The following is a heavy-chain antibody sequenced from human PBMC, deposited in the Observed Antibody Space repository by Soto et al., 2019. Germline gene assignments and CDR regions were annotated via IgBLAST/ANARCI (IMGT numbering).Heavy chain of an antibody. CDR3: ARYPNPTVAGLPFDL. J-gene: IGHJ4*02. CDR1: GFTFSSYW. D-gene: IGHD6-19*01. CDR2: TRQDGGQE. V-gene: IGHV3-7*03. Sequence: EVQLVVSGGGLVQPGGSLRLSCAASGFTFSSYWMSWVRQAPGKGLEWVAHTRQDGGQEYYVDSVKGRFTISRDNAKNSLYLQMNSLRVEDTAVYYCARYPNPTVAGLPFDLWGQGTLVTVSS.